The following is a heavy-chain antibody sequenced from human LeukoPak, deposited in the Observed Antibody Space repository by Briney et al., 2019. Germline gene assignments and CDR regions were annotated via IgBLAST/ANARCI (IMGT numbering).Heavy chain of an antibody. CDR2: ISGGGGST. J-gene: IGHJ4*02. CDR1: GFTFSGYA. Sequence: GGSLRLSCAASGFTFSGYAMSWVRQAPGKGLEWVSAISGGGGSTYHADSVKGRFTISRDNSKNTLYLQMDSLRAEDTAVYYCANSYTSSSRTPFDCWGQGTLVTVSS. CDR3: ANSYTSSSRTPFDC. D-gene: IGHD6-6*01. V-gene: IGHV3-23*01.